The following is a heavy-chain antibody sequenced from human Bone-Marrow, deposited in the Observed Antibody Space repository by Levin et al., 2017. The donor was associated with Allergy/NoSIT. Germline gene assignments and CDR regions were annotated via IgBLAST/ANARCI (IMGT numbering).Heavy chain of an antibody. V-gene: IGHV3-23*01. CDR1: GFTFSSYA. J-gene: IGHJ4*02. Sequence: GGSLRLSCAASGFTFSSYAMSWVRQAPGKGLDWVSAISGNGTSTYYADSVKGRFTISRDNSMTTLYLQMNSLRAEDTAVYYCAKGAGWVAGAVALIWGQGTLVTVSS. CDR3: AKGAGWVAGAVALI. D-gene: IGHD6-19*01. CDR2: ISGNGTST.